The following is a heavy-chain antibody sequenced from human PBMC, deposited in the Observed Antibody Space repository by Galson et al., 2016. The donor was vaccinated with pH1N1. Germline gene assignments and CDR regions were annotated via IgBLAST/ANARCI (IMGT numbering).Heavy chain of an antibody. J-gene: IGHJ3*01. CDR2: INPVFGTT. Sequence: SVKVSCKASGATFNSYGIHWVRQAPGKGLEWMGEINPVFGTTNYAQRFQDRVTITAHDMELSGLRSEDTAIYYCATFSSSSSWRSLDVWGQGTTVTVSS. CDR3: ATFSSSSSWRSLDV. V-gene: IGHV1-69*13. CDR1: GATFNSYG. D-gene: IGHD6-6*01.